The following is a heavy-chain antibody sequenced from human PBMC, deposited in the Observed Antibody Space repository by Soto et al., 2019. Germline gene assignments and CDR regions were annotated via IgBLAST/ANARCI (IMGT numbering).Heavy chain of an antibody. J-gene: IGHJ4*02. V-gene: IGHV4-34*01. D-gene: IGHD2-8*02. Sequence: QVQLQQWGAGLLKPSETLSLTCAVYGGSFSGYYWTWIRQPPGTGLAWIGEINHSGSTNYNPSLTSRVTISVDTSKNQFSLKLNSVTATDTAVYDCARDKITGLFDYWGQGTLVTVSS. CDR3: ARDKITGLFDY. CDR2: INHSGST. CDR1: GGSFSGYY.